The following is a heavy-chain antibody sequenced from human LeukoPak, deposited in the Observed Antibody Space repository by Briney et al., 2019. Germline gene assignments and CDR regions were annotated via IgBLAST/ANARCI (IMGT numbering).Heavy chain of an antibody. CDR3: ARGIQWELDY. CDR2: IYPTGST. CDR1: GYSISSGYY. J-gene: IGHJ4*02. V-gene: IGHV4-38-2*02. D-gene: IGHD1-26*01. Sequence: PSETLSLTCTVSGYSISSGYYWGWIRQPPGKGLEWIGNIYPTGSTYYNPSLKSRVTISVDTSKNQFSLKLSSVTAADTAVYYCARGIQWELDYWGQGTLVTVSS.